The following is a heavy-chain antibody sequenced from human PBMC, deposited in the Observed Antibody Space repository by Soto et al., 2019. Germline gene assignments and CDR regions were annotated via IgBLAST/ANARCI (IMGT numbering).Heavy chain of an antibody. CDR2: TYYRSKWYN. CDR1: GDSVSSNSAA. J-gene: IGHJ3*02. V-gene: IGHV6-1*01. CDR3: ARGYLYIAATLDDAFDI. D-gene: IGHD5-12*01. Sequence: SQTLSLTCAISGDSVSSNSAAWNWIRQSPSRGLELLGRTYYRSKWYNDYAVSVKSRITISPDTSKNQFSLQLYPVTPEDTAVYYCARGYLYIAATLDDAFDIWGQGTMVTVSS.